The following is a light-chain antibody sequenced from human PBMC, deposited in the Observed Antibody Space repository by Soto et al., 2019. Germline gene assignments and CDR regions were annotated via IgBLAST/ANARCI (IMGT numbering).Light chain of an antibody. CDR1: QSLSKW. V-gene: IGKV1-5*01. J-gene: IGKJ1*01. Sequence: DIQMTQSPSTLSASVGDRVTITCRASQSLSKWLAWYQQKPGKAPKLLIYDASRLERGVPPRFSGSGGGTEFTLTISSLQPDDFATYYCQQYNTYSGKFGQGTKVDI. CDR3: QQYNTYSGK. CDR2: DAS.